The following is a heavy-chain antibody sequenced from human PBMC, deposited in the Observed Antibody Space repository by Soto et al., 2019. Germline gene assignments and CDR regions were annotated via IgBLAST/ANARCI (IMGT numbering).Heavy chain of an antibody. V-gene: IGHV5-51*01. Sequence: PGESLKISCRGSGYSFAKYWIGWVREMPGKGLELVGIIYPDEYDIKYSPSLQGQVTISADKSITTAHQQWSSLKAADTAMYYCCWFAAADSIVGRYDISSCYYGMDVWGQGAAVTVSS. D-gene: IGHD2-21*01. CDR2: IYPDEYDI. CDR3: CWFAAADSIVGRYDISSCYYGMDV. J-gene: IGHJ6*02. CDR1: GYSFAKYW.